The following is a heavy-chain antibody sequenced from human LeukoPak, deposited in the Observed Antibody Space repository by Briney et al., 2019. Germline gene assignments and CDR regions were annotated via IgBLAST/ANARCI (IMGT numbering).Heavy chain of an antibody. CDR1: GYTFTGYY. CDR3: ARAIAVETPRDY. V-gene: IGHV1-2*06. Sequence: GASVKVSCKASGYTFTGYYMHWVRHAPGQGLEWMGRINPNSGGTNYAQKFQGRVTMTRDTSISTAYMELSRLRSDDTAVYYCARAIAVETPRDYWGQGTLVTVSS. J-gene: IGHJ4*02. CDR2: INPNSGGT. D-gene: IGHD6-19*01.